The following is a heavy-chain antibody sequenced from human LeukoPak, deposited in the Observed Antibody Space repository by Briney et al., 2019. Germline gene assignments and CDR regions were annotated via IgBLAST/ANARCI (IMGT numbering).Heavy chain of an antibody. CDR2: IKQDGSEK. J-gene: IGHJ5*02. V-gene: IGHV3-7*01. CDR1: GFTFSSYW. Sequence: GGSLRLSCAASGFTFSSYWMSWVRQAPGKGLEWVANIKQDGSEKYYVDSVKGRFTISRDNAKNSLYLQMNSLRAEDTAVYYVGSLAPPSDPWGQGTLVTVPS. CDR3: GSLAPPSDP.